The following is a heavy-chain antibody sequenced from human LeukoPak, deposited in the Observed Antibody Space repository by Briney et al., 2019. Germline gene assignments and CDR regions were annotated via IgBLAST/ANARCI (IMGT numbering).Heavy chain of an antibody. D-gene: IGHD2-15*01. J-gene: IGHJ4*02. CDR3: AKQLGYCSDGSCYFPY. CDR2: ISNNGGYT. V-gene: IGHV3-23*01. Sequence: GGSLRLSCAASGFTFSSSAMSRVRQAPGKGLEWVSAISNNGGYTYYADSVQGRFTISRDNSKSTLCLQMNSLRAEDTAVYYCAKQLGYCSDGSCYFPYWGQGTLVTVSS. CDR1: GFTFSSSA.